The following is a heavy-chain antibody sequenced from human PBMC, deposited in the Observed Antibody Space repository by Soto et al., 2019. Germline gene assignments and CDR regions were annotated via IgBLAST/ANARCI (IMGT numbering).Heavy chain of an antibody. V-gene: IGHV2-70*11. D-gene: IGHD2-15*01. CDR3: ARIPLRSGGVYFYDY. J-gene: IGHJ4*02. CDR1: GFSLSNSAMC. Sequence: SGPTLVNPTQPLTLTCTFSGFSLSNSAMCVSWIRQPPGKALEWLARIDWDGDKYYSTSLKTRPTISKDTYKNQVVLTMTNMDPADTATYYCARIPLRSGGVYFYDYWGQGTPVTVSS. CDR2: IDWDGDK.